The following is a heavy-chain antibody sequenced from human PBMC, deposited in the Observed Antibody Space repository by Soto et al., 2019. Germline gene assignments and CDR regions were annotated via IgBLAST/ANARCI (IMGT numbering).Heavy chain of an antibody. V-gene: IGHV3-7*01. CDR3: ARVLITMFRDYNWLDH. CDR2: IKQDGSEK. Sequence: GGSLRLSCAASGFTCSTYWMSWVRQAPGKGLEWVANIKQDGSEKYYVDSVKGRFTISRDNAKNSLYLQMSSLRADDTAVYYCARVLITMFRDYNWLDHWGQGTLVT. J-gene: IGHJ5*02. D-gene: IGHD3-10*02. CDR1: GFTCSTYW.